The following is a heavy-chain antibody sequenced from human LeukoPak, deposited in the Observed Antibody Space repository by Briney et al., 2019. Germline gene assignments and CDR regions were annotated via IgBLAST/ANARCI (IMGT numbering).Heavy chain of an antibody. CDR2: ISWNSGSI. CDR3: AKDSYYDSKGVFDY. Sequence: HSGRSLRLSCAASGFTFDDYAMHWVRQAPGKGLEWVSGISWNSGSIGYADSVKGRFTISRDNAKNSLYLQMNSLRAEDTALYYCAKDSYYDSKGVFDYWGQGTLVTVSS. V-gene: IGHV3-9*01. CDR1: GFTFDDYA. J-gene: IGHJ4*02. D-gene: IGHD3-22*01.